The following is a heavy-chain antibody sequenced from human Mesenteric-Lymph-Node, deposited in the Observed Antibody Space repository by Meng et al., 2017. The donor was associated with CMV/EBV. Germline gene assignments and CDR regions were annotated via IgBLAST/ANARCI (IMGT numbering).Heavy chain of an antibody. Sequence: ESLKISCAASGFTFSSYWMSWVRQPPGKGLEWIGEIYHSGSTKYNPSLKSRVTISVDTSKNQFSLKLSSVTAADTAVYYCAREPGDKYYFDYWGQGTLVTVSS. V-gene: IGHV4/OR15-8*01. J-gene: IGHJ4*02. CDR2: IYHSGST. CDR1: GFTFSSYW. CDR3: AREPGDKYYFDY. D-gene: IGHD4-17*01.